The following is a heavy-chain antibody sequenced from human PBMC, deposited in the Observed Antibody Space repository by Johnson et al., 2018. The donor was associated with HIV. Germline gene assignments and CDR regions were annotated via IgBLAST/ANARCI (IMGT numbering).Heavy chain of an antibody. CDR1: GFTFSSYD. D-gene: IGHD4-23*01. V-gene: IGHV3-13*01. Sequence: VLLVESGGGLVQPGGSLRLSCAASGFTFSSYDMHWVRQATGKGLEWVSAIGTAGDTYYPGSVKGRFTISRENAKNSLYLQMNSLRAGDTAVYYCARQTTVVSGDAFDIWGQGTMVTVSS. J-gene: IGHJ3*02. CDR2: IGTAGDT. CDR3: ARQTTVVSGDAFDI.